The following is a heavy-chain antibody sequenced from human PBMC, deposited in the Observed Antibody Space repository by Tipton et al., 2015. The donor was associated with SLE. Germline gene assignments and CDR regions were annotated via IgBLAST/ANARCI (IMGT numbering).Heavy chain of an antibody. CDR3: AREGRREQLALDY. CDR1: GGSISSSSYY. Sequence: TLSLTCTVSGGSISSSSYYWGWIRQPPGKGLEWIGSIYYSGSTYYNPSLKSRVTIPVDTSKNQFSLKLSSVTAADTAVYYCAREGRREQLALDYWGQGTLVTVSS. V-gene: IGHV4-39*07. D-gene: IGHD6-6*01. CDR2: IYYSGST. J-gene: IGHJ4*02.